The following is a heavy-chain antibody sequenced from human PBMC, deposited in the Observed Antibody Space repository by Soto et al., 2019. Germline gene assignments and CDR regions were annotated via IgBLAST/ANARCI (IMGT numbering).Heavy chain of an antibody. V-gene: IGHV1-69*13. D-gene: IGHD3-10*01. CDR3: ARDGGFGELKY. CDR2: IIPVFGTT. CDR1: GDTFSGYP. Sequence: SVKVSCKASGDTFSGYPINWVRQAPGEGLEWMGRIIPVFGTTNDAQRFEGRVTFTADESANTAYMELRGLLSEDTAVYYCARDGGFGELKYWGPGTLVTVSS. J-gene: IGHJ4*02.